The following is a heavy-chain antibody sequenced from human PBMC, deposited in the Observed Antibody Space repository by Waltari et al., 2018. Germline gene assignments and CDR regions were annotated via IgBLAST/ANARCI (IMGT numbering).Heavy chain of an antibody. J-gene: IGHJ4*02. Sequence: QVQLVESGGGVVQPGRSLRLSCAASGFTFSSYAMHWVRQAPAKGLEWVAVISYDGSNKYYADSVKGRFTISRDNSKNTLYLQMNSLRAEDTAVYYCARDPGGDSSGYKGPLDYWGQGTLVTVSS. D-gene: IGHD3-22*01. CDR2: ISYDGSNK. CDR1: GFTFSSYA. V-gene: IGHV3-30-3*01. CDR3: ARDPGGDSSGYKGPLDY.